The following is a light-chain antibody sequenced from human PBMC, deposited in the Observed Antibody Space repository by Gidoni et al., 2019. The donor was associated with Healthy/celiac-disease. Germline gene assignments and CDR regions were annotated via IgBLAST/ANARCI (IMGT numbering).Light chain of an antibody. Sequence: EIVLTQSPATLSLSPGERATLSCRASPSVSSYLAWYQQKPGQAPRLLIYDASNRATGIPARFSGSGSGTDFTLTISSLEPEDFAVYYCQQRSNWPTLTFXGXTKVEIK. CDR3: QQRSNWPTLT. CDR2: DAS. V-gene: IGKV3-11*01. J-gene: IGKJ4*01. CDR1: PSVSSY.